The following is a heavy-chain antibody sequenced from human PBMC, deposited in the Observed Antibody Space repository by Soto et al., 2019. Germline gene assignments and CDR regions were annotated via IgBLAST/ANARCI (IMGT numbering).Heavy chain of an antibody. CDR1: GGTFGNSA. Sequence: QVQLVQSGAEVKKPGSSVTVSCKASGGTFGNSAISWVRQAPGQGLEWMGGIIPIFSTPDYAQKLQGRVTNTPDESTSTANMELTSHRSEDTSVYYCARDKDRQQVCGNYYYAIDDWGQGTTVTVSS. V-gene: IGHV1-69*05. CDR3: ARDKDRQQVCGNYYYAIDD. D-gene: IGHD2-8*01. J-gene: IGHJ6*02. CDR2: IIPIFSTP.